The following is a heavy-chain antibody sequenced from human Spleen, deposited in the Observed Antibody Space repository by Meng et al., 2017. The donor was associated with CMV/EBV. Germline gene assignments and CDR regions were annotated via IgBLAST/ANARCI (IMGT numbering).Heavy chain of an antibody. D-gene: IGHD1-26*01. V-gene: IGHV1-2*02. J-gene: IGHJ3*02. Sequence: ASVKVSCKASGYTFTGYYIHWVRQAPGQGLEWMGWINPNSGGTNYALKFQGRVTMTRDTSINTAYMELSRLRSDDTAVYYCARGGWEVLRGAFDIWGQGTMVTVSS. CDR3: ARGGWEVLRGAFDI. CDR1: GYTFTGYY. CDR2: INPNSGGT.